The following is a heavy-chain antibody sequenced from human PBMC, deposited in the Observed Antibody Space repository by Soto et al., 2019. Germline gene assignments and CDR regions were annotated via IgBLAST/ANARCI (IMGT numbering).Heavy chain of an antibody. CDR3: ATNPLSITIFGVVIHDQYYFDY. CDR2: ISGSGGST. V-gene: IGHV3-23*01. CDR1: GFTFSSFV. J-gene: IGHJ4*02. D-gene: IGHD3-3*01. Sequence: GGSLRLSCAASGFTFSSFVMNWVRQAPGKGLEWVSAISGSGGSTYYADSVKGRFTISRDNSKNTLYLQMNSLRAEDTAVYYCATNPLSITIFGVVIHDQYYFDYWGQGTLVTVSS.